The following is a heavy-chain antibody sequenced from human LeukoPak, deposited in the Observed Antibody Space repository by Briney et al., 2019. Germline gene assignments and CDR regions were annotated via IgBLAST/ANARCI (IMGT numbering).Heavy chain of an antibody. CDR1: GSTFSTNW. J-gene: IGHJ5*02. D-gene: IGHD3-10*01. V-gene: IGHV3-11*01. CDR2: ISSSGSTI. Sequence: GGSLRLSCAASGSTFSTNWMSWVRQAPGKGLEWVSYISSSGSTIYYADSVKGRFTISRDNAKNSLYLQMNSLRAEDTAVYYCARRTYYYGSGSPGRAFDPWGQGTLVTVPS. CDR3: ARRTYYYGSGSPGRAFDP.